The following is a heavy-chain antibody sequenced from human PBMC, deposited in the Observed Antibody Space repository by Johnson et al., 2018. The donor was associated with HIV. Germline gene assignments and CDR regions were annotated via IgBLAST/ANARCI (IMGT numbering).Heavy chain of an antibody. CDR2: ISYDGSNK. CDR3: AKSTQATILRESGPYGAFHI. D-gene: IGHD2-2*01. J-gene: IGHJ3*02. CDR1: GFTFDDYG. Sequence: QVQLVESGGDLVQPGGSLRLSCAASGFTFDDYGMHWVRQAPGKGLEWVAVISYDGSNKYYADSVKGRFTISRDNSKSTLYVQMNSLRVEDTAVYYCAKSTQATILRESGPYGAFHIWGQGTMVTVSS. V-gene: IGHV3-30*18.